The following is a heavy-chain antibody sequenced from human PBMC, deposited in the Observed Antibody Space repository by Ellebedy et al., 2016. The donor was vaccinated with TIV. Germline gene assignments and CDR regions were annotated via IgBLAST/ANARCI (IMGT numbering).Heavy chain of an antibody. J-gene: IGHJ4*02. V-gene: IGHV3-23*01. D-gene: IGHD1-26*01. Sequence: GESLKISXAASGFTFGSYTMSWVRQAPGKGLEWVSSISIGGGSIYYADSVKGRFTISRDNAQNTVHLQMNSLRADATAIYYCAKDKSSSGNYFGYFDNWGQGTLVTVSS. CDR3: AKDKSSSGNYFGYFDN. CDR1: GFTFGSYT. CDR2: ISIGGGSI.